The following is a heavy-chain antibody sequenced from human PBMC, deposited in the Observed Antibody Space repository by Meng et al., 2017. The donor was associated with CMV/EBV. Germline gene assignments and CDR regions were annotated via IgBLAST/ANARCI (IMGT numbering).Heavy chain of an antibody. Sequence: GGSLRLSCAASGFTFDDYAMHRVRQAPGKGLEWVSGINWNSGDIGYADSVKGRFTISRDNAKNSLYLQMNSLRDEDTALYYCAKDIRGYWYSLEYWGQGTLVTVSS. D-gene: IGHD2-2*03. J-gene: IGHJ4*02. CDR2: INWNSGDI. CDR3: AKDIRGYWYSLEY. CDR1: GFTFDDYA. V-gene: IGHV3-9*01.